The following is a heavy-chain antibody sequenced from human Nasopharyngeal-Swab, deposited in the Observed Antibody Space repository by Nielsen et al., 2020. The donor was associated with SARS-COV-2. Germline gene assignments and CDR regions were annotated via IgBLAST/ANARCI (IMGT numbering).Heavy chain of an antibody. Sequence: GSLRLSCAVYGGSFSGYYWSWIRQPPGKGLEWIGEINHSGSTNYNPSLKSRVTISVDTSKNQSSLKLSSVTAADTAVYYCARSAYSSSWYGERDWFDPWGQGTLVTVSS. CDR1: GGSFSGYY. CDR3: ARSAYSSSWYGERDWFDP. D-gene: IGHD6-13*01. J-gene: IGHJ5*02. CDR2: INHSGST. V-gene: IGHV4-34*01.